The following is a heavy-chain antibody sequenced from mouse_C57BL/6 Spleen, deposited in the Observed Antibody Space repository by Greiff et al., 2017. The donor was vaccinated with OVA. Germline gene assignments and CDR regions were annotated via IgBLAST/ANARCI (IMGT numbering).Heavy chain of an antibody. CDR2: IRLKSDNYAT. J-gene: IGHJ3*01. CDR1: GFTFSNYW. CDR3: TKYGFAY. Sequence: EVKLEESGGGLVQPGGSMKLSCVASGFTFSNYWMNWVRQSPEKGLEWVAQIRLKSDNYATPYAESVTGRFTISRDDSKSSVYLQMNNVRAEDTVIYYGTKYGFAYWGQGTLVTVSA. D-gene: IGHD1-2*01. V-gene: IGHV6-3*01.